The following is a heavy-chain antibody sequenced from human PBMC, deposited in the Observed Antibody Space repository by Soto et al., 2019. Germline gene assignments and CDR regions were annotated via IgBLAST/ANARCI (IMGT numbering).Heavy chain of an antibody. Sequence: QLQLQESGPGLVKPSGTLSLTCTGSNGSMTSSLWWSWVRQSPGKGLEWIGEVAQSGYTSYNPSLKSRLTISQDRSRNQFSLRLTSVTAADTAVYYCARNRYGGYDFDSWGQGTLVTVSS. CDR1: NGSMTSSLW. CDR2: VAQSGYT. V-gene: IGHV4-4*02. D-gene: IGHD5-12*01. CDR3: ARNRYGGYDFDS. J-gene: IGHJ4*02.